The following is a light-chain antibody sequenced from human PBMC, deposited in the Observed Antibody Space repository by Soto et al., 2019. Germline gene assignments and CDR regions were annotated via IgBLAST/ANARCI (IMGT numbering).Light chain of an antibody. Sequence: QSALTQPASVSGSPGQSITISCSGTSSDVGDYKYVSWYQRHPGKVPKLMIYEVSHRPSGVPDRFSGSKSGNTAFLTISGLQDDDEADYYCSSFTDSFTLVFGGGTKVTVL. CDR2: EVS. V-gene: IGLV2-14*01. CDR1: SSDVGDYKY. CDR3: SSFTDSFTLV. J-gene: IGLJ3*02.